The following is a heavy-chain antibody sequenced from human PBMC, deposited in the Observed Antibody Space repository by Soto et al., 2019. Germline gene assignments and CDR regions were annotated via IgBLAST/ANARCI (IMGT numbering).Heavy chain of an antibody. CDR2: ISSNGGST. D-gene: IGHD3-9*01. V-gene: IGHV3-64*01. CDR3: AREQDDILTGYYVGFDD. Sequence: PGGSLRLSCAASGFTFSSYAMHWVRQAPGKGLEYVSAISSNGGSTDYANSVKGRFTISRNNSKNTLYLQMGSLRAEDMAVYYCAREQDDILTGYYVGFDDWGQGTLVTVAS. CDR1: GFTFSSYA. J-gene: IGHJ4*02.